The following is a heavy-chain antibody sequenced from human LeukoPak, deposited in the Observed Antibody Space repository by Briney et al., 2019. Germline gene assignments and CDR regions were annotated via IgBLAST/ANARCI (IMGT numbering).Heavy chain of an antibody. V-gene: IGHV4-59*01. J-gene: IGHJ5*02. D-gene: IGHD3-22*01. Sequence: SGTLSLTCTVSGGSISSYYWSWIRQPPGKGLEWIGYIYYSGSTNYNPSLKSRVTISVDTSKNQFSLKLSSVTAADTAVYYCARDMADYYDSSGINWFDPWGQGTLVTVSS. CDR1: GGSISSYY. CDR2: IYYSGST. CDR3: ARDMADYYDSSGINWFDP.